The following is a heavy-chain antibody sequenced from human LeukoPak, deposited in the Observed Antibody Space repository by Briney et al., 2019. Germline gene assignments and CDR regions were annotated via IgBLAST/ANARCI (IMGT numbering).Heavy chain of an antibody. CDR2: IDPSDSYT. CDR3: ARLEYDDYVHAS. V-gene: IGHV5-10-1*01. D-gene: IGHD4-17*01. J-gene: IGHJ4*02. Sequence: GESLKISCRGSGYRFTSYWISWVRQMPGKGLEWMGRIDPSDSYTKYSLSFQGHVTLSADKSISTAYLQWSSLKASDTAMYYCARLEYDDYVHASWGQGTLVTVSS. CDR1: GYRFTSYW.